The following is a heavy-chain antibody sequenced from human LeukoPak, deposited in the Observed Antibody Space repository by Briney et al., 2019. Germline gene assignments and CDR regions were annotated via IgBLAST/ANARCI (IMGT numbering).Heavy chain of an antibody. J-gene: IGHJ6*04. CDR3: ARSPGPLRLPDLQSGMDV. D-gene: IGHD5-24*01. CDR1: VYTFTVYY. CDR2: ISPNSGGT. V-gene: IGHV1-2*04. Sequence: ASVKVSCKASVYTFTVYYMQCVTDAPGRGREGGGAISPNSGGTIYAQKFQAWVTMTRDTSISTAYMELTRLRSDDTAVYYCARSPGPLRLPDLQSGMDVWGKGTPVTVSS.